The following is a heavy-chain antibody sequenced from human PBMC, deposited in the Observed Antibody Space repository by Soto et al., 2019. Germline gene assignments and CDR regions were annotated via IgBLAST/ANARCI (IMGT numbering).Heavy chain of an antibody. CDR2: ISSSGSTI. CDR3: ARAILLWFGESYGMDV. Sequence: TGGSLRLSCAASGFTFSSYEMNWVRQAPGKGLEWVSYISSSGSTIYYADSVKGRFTISRDNAKNSLYLQMNSLRAEDTAVYYCARAILLWFGESYGMDVWGQG. V-gene: IGHV3-48*03. D-gene: IGHD3-10*01. CDR1: GFTFSSYE. J-gene: IGHJ6*02.